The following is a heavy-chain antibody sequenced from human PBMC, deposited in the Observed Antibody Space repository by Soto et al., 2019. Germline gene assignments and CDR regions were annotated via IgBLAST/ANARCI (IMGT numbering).Heavy chain of an antibody. V-gene: IGHV4-31*03. D-gene: IGHD1-1*01. CDR1: GGSISSGGYY. Sequence: SETLSLTCTVSGGSISSGGYYWSWIRQHPGKGLEWIGYIYYSGSTYYNPSLKSRVTISVDTSKNQFSLRLSSVTAADTAVYYCARVDGTVGWFDPWGQGTLVTVSS. CDR2: IYYSGST. CDR3: ARVDGTVGWFDP. J-gene: IGHJ5*02.